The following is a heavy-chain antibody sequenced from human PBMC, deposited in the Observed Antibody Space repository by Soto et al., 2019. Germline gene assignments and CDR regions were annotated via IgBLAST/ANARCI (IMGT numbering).Heavy chain of an antibody. CDR2: IRSKANSYAT. J-gene: IGHJ6*02. CDR1: GFTFSGSA. D-gene: IGHD3-3*01. Sequence: AGGSLRLSCAAPGFTFSGSAMHWVRPASGKGLEGVGRIRSKANSYATAYAASVKGRFTISRDDSKNTAYLQMNSLKTEDTAVYYCTRPDERRALRFLEWSPVRDGMDVWGQGTTVTVSS. V-gene: IGHV3-73*01. CDR3: TRPDERRALRFLEWSPVRDGMDV.